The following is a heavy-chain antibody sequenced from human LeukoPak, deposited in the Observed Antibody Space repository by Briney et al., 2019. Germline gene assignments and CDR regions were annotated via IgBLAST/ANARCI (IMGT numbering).Heavy chain of an antibody. CDR1: GFTFSSYA. CDR2: ISGSGGST. CDR3: AKKQYSSSGNLDY. V-gene: IGHV3-23*01. J-gene: IGHJ4*02. Sequence: PGGSLRLSCAASGFTFSSYAMSWVRQAPGKGLEWVSAISGSGGSTYYADSVKGRSTISRDNSKNTLYLQMNSLRAEDTAVYYCAKKQYSSSGNLDYWGQGTLVTVPS. D-gene: IGHD6-13*01.